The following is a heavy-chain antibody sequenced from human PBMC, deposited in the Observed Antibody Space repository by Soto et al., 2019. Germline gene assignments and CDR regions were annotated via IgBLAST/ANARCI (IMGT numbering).Heavy chain of an antibody. CDR1: GFTFSNYD. J-gene: IGHJ3*02. CDR3: TRTADFTSAFDI. Sequence: EVQLVESGGGLVQPGGSLRLSCAASGFTFSNYDMHWVRQATGKGLQWVANINVAGHTYYPVSVKGRFTISRENAENSLYLHINSLRAEDTAVYYCTRTADFTSAFDIWGQWTMVTVSS. D-gene: IGHD2-21*02. V-gene: IGHV3-13*01. CDR2: INVAGHT.